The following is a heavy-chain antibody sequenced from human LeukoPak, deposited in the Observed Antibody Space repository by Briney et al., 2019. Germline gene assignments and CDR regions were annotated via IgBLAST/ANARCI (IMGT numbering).Heavy chain of an antibody. CDR3: AKDKRVYFDWLLSHFDY. CDR1: IPFRCFC. Sequence: GFPRPSLASPWIPFRCFCQPRVRPGPGQGAEGGAVIILDGSNKYYADSVKGRFTISRDNSKNTLYLQMNSLRAEDTAVYYCAKDKRVYFDWLLSHFDYWGQGTLVTVSS. CDR2: IILDGSNK. D-gene: IGHD3-9*01. J-gene: IGHJ4*02. V-gene: IGHV3-30*18.